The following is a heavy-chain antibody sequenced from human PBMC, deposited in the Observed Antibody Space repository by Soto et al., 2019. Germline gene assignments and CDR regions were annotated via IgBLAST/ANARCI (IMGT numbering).Heavy chain of an antibody. V-gene: IGHV2-5*02. CDR2: IYWDDER. CDR1: GLSHEYNRVG. D-gene: IGHD2-15*01. CDR3: AHRSTNRCSTPSFDY. J-gene: IGHJ4*02. Sequence: GPEPGNQKRSLRLACTFPGLSHEYNRVGVGWIRQPPGKALEWLALIYWDDERRYSPSLRTRLTITKDTSKNQVVLTLTNVEPDDTAPCYCAHRSTNRCSTPSFDYWGQGTLVTVSS.